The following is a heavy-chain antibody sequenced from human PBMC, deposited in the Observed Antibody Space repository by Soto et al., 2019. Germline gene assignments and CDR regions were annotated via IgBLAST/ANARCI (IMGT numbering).Heavy chain of an antibody. Sequence: PSETLSLTCTVSGGSVGSGYYYWSWIRQPPGKGLEWIGYVYYSGSTNYNPSLKSRVTISRDTSKNQFSLKLSAVTAADTAVDYCAREGCSGGSCYSGYNLGIDYWGQGTLVTVSS. CDR3: AREGCSGGSCYSGYNLGIDY. CDR2: VYYSGST. V-gene: IGHV4-61*01. J-gene: IGHJ4*02. D-gene: IGHD2-15*01. CDR1: GGSVGSGYYY.